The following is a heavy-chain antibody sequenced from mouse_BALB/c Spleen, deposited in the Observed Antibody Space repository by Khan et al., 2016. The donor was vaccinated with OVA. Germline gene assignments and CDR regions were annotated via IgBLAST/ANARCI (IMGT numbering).Heavy chain of an antibody. J-gene: IGHJ3*01. CDR1: GYTFTNYW. D-gene: IGHD2-1*01. CDR2: IFPGTGTT. CDR3: ARGYFGNYEFAY. Sequence: QVQLQQSGAELVKPGASVKLSCKPSGYTFTNYWIQWVKQRPGQGLGWIGEIFPGTGTTYYNENFKAKATLPIATSSSTAYMQLSSLTSEDSAVYFCARGYFGNYEFAYWGQGTLVTVSA. V-gene: IGHV1S132*01.